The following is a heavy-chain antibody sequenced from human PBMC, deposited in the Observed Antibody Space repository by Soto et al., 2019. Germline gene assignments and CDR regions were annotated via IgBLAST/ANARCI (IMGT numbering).Heavy chain of an antibody. V-gene: IGHV4-30-4*01. J-gene: IGHJ4*02. CDR2: IYYSGST. CDR1: GGSISSGDYY. CDR3: ARDRPKNPYYFDY. Sequence: SETLSFTCTVSGGSISSGDYYWSWIRQPPGKGLEWIGYIYYSGSTYYNPSLKSRVTISVDTSKNQFSLKLSSVTAADTAVYYCARDRPKNPYYFDYWGQGTLVTVSS.